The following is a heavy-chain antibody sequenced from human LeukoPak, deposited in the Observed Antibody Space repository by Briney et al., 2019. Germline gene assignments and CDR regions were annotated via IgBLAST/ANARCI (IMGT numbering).Heavy chain of an antibody. CDR3: ARADDSSGNDY. Sequence: SETLSLTCTVSGGSISSGYYWGWIRQPPGKGLEWIGSIYHSGSTYYNPSLKSRVTISVDTSKNQFSLKLSSVTAADTAVYYCARADDSSGNDYWGQGTLVTVSS. J-gene: IGHJ4*02. CDR1: GGSISSGYY. D-gene: IGHD3-22*01. V-gene: IGHV4-38-2*02. CDR2: IYHSGST.